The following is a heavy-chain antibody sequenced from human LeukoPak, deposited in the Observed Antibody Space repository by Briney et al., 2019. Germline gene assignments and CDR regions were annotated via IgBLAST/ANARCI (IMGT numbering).Heavy chain of an antibody. Sequence: GGSLRLSCAAPGFTFSSYGMHWVRQAPGKGLEWVAVISYDGSNKYYADSVKGRFTISRDNSKNTLYLQMNGLRAEDTAVYYCAKDVEMATTLGFDYWGQGTLVTVSS. CDR3: AKDVEMATTLGFDY. D-gene: IGHD5-24*01. CDR1: GFTFSSYG. CDR2: ISYDGSNK. V-gene: IGHV3-30*18. J-gene: IGHJ4*02.